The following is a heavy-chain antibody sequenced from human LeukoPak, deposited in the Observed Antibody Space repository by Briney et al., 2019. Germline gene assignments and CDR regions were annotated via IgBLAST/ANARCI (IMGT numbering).Heavy chain of an antibody. D-gene: IGHD2-15*01. CDR1: GYTFTGYY. Sequence: ASVKVSCKASGYTFTGYYMHWVRQAPGQGLEWMGWINPSSGGTNYAQKFQGRVTMTRDTSISTAYMELSRLRSDATAVYYCARKLGVVVAATGVHWFDPWGQGTLVTVSS. J-gene: IGHJ5*02. CDR2: INPSSGGT. V-gene: IGHV1-2*02. CDR3: ARKLGVVVAATGVHWFDP.